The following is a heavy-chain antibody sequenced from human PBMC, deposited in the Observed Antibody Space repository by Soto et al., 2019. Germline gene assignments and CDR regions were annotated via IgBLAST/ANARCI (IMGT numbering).Heavy chain of an antibody. Sequence: GGSLRLSCAASGFTFSSYSMNWVRQAPGKGLEWVSSISSSSSYIYYADSVKGRLTISRDNAKNSLYLQMNSLRAEDTAVYYCARAGSPANPYFDYWGQGTLVTVSS. CDR2: ISSSSSYI. D-gene: IGHD2-15*01. CDR3: ARAGSPANPYFDY. V-gene: IGHV3-21*01. J-gene: IGHJ4*02. CDR1: GFTFSSYS.